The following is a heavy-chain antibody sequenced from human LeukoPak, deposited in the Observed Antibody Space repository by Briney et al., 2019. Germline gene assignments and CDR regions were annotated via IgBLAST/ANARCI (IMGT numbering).Heavy chain of an antibody. J-gene: IGHJ5*02. D-gene: IGHD5-18*01. V-gene: IGHV4-39*07. CDR2: VYYSGTT. CDR3: AKGAGGFSYYNWFDP. Sequence: SETLSLTCTVSGGSISSSPYYWGWIRQPPGKGLEWIGSVYYSGTTHYNPSLESRVTISVDTSKNQFSLKLASVTAADTAIYYCAKGAGGFSYYNWFDPWGQGTLVTVSS. CDR1: GGSISSSPYY.